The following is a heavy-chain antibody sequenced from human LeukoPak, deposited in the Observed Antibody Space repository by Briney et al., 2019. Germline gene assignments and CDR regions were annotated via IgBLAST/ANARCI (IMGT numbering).Heavy chain of an antibody. V-gene: IGHV4-59*03. J-gene: IGHJ1*01. CDR3: AASGNSWWEGFFHD. Sequence: PGGSLRLSCAASGFTFSDYYMSWIRQAPGKGLEWIGHIHYSGTTKYNPSLTSRITLSMDTSKSQVSLRLTSVTAADTAMYYCAASGNSWWEGFFHDWGQGTLVSVSS. CDR1: GFTFSDYY. CDR2: IHYSGTT. D-gene: IGHD2-8*02.